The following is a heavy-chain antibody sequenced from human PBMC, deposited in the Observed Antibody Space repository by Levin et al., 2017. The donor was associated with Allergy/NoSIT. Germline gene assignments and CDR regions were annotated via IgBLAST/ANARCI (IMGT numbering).Heavy chain of an antibody. D-gene: IGHD1-26*01. Sequence: KSSETLSLTCTVSGGSISSSSYYWCWLRQPPGKGLEWIGSIYDSGSTYYNPSLKSRVTISVDTSKNQFSLKLSSVTAADTAVYYCARQGTVRIVGATTPNLDYWGQGTLVTVSS. V-gene: IGHV4-39*01. CDR1: GGSISSSSYY. J-gene: IGHJ4*02. CDR2: IYDSGST. CDR3: ARQGTVRIVGATTPNLDY.